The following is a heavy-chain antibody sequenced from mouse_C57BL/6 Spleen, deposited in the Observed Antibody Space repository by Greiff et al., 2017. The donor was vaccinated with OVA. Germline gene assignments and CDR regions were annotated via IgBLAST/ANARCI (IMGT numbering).Heavy chain of an antibody. V-gene: IGHV14-2*01. J-gene: IGHJ1*03. CDR2: IDPEDGET. Sequence: EVQLQQSGAELVKPGASVKLSCTASGFNIKDYYMHWVKQRTEQGLEWIGRIDPEDGETKSAPKFQGKATITADTSSNTAYLQLSSLTSEDTAVYYCARGGGYGDSYWYFDVWGTGTTVTVSS. D-gene: IGHD2-2*01. CDR1: GFNIKDYY. CDR3: ARGGGYGDSYWYFDV.